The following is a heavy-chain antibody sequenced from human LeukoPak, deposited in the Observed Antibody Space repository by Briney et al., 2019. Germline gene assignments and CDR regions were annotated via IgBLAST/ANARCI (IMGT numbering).Heavy chain of an antibody. CDR3: ARDPQSGSYYGY. CDR1: GYTFTGYY. D-gene: IGHD1-26*01. J-gene: IGHJ4*02. Sequence: ASVKVSCKASGYTFTGYYMHWVRQAPGQGLEWMGWINPNSGGTNYAQKFQGRVTMTRDTSISTAYMELSRLRPDDTAVYYCARDPQSGSYYGYWGQGTLVTVSS. CDR2: INPNSGGT. V-gene: IGHV1-2*02.